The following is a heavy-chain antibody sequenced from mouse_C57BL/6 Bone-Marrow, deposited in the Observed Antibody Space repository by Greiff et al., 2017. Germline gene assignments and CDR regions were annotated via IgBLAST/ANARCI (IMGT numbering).Heavy chain of an antibody. CDR1: GYTFTSCW. V-gene: IGHV1-7*01. CDR2: INPSSGYT. J-gene: IGHJ4*01. CDR3: AREAVTHYYAMDY. Sequence: VQLQQSGAELAKPGASVKLSCKASGYTFTSCWMHWVKQRPGQGLEWIGYINPSSGYTKYNQKFKDKATLTADKSSSTAYMQLSSLTYEDSAVYYCAREAVTHYYAMDYWGQGTSVTVSS. D-gene: IGHD2-5*01.